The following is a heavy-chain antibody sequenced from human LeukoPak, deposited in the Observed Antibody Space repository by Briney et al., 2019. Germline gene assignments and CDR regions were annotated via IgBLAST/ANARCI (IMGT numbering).Heavy chain of an antibody. D-gene: IGHD6-13*01. CDR3: ARSPRGSSSSATYYYYYYMDV. CDR2: ISAYNGNT. J-gene: IGHJ6*03. Sequence: GASVKVSCKASGYTFTSYGISWVRQAPGQGLEWMGWISAYNGNTNYAQKLQGRVTMTTDTSTSTAYMELRSLRSDDTAVYYCARSPRGSSSSATYYYYYYMDVWGKGTTVTVSS. V-gene: IGHV1-18*01. CDR1: GYTFTSYG.